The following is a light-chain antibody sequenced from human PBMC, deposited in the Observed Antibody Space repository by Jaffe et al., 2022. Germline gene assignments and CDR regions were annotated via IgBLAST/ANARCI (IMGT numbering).Light chain of an antibody. V-gene: IGLV2-14*03. Sequence: QSALTQPASVSGSPGQSITISCTGTSSDVGAYDYVSWYQQHPGKAPRLMIYDVSNRPSGISNRFSGSKSGNTASLTISGLQAEDEADYYCSSYTSSNTPVIFGGGTKVTVL. CDR2: DVS. CDR1: SSDVGAYDY. CDR3: SSYTSSNTPVI. J-gene: IGLJ2*01.